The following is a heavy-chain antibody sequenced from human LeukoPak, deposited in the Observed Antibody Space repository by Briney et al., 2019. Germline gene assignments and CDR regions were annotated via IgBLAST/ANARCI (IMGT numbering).Heavy chain of an antibody. J-gene: IGHJ5*02. D-gene: IGHD2-2*01. CDR3: VRRFCSSAGCHRTFNYFDP. Sequence: PSETLSLTCTVSGDSINDYYWTWIRQPPGKRLEWIGYIYYSGTTTYNPSLGSRVTISLDTSKNQFSLTLTSVTAADTAVYYCVRRFCSSAGCHRTFNYFDPWGQGILVTVSS. CDR1: GDSINDYY. CDR2: IYYSGTT. V-gene: IGHV4-59*12.